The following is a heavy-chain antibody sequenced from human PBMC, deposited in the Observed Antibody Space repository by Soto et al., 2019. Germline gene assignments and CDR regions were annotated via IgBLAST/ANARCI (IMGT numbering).Heavy chain of an antibody. V-gene: IGHV1-18*01. D-gene: IGHD1-26*01. Sequence: QVQLVQSGAEVKKPGASVKVSCKASGYTFTSYGISWVRQAPGQGLEWMGWISAYNGNTNYAQKLQGRVTMTTDTSTSTAYMELSSRRSDDTAVYSCARYLIVGATPPYYFDYWGQGTLVTVSS. CDR3: ARYLIVGATPPYYFDY. CDR1: GYTFTSYG. J-gene: IGHJ4*02. CDR2: ISAYNGNT.